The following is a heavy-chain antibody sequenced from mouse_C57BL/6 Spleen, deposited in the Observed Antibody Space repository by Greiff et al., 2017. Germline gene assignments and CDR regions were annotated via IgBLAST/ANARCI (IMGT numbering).Heavy chain of an antibody. CDR3: ASGLRTYYFDY. CDR2: INPGSGGT. Sequence: QVQLQQSGAELVRPGTSVKVSCKASGYAFTNYLIEWVKQRPGQGLEWIGVINPGSGGTNYNEKFKGKATLTADKSSSPAYMQLSSLTSEDSAVYVCASGLRTYYFDYWGQGTTLTVSS. CDR1: GYAFTNYL. J-gene: IGHJ2*01. V-gene: IGHV1-54*01. D-gene: IGHD1-1*01.